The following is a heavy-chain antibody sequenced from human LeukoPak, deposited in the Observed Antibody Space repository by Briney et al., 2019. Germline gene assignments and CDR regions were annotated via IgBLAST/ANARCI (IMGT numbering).Heavy chain of an antibody. CDR3: ARESSSWYGYFHH. CDR2: TYYRSKWYN. CDR1: GDSVSSNSAA. V-gene: IGHV6-1*01. D-gene: IGHD6-13*01. Sequence: SQTLSLTCAISGDSVSSNSAAWNWIRQSASRGVEWLGRTYYRSKWYNDYAVSVKSRININPDTSKNQFSLQLNYVTPEDTAVYYCARESSSWYGYFHHWGQGTLVTVSS. J-gene: IGHJ1*01.